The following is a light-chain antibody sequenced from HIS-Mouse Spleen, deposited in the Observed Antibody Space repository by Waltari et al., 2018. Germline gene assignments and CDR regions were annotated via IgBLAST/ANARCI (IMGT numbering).Light chain of an antibody. V-gene: IGLV2-14*03. CDR1: SSDVGGYNY. CDR3: SSYTSSSTLVV. J-gene: IGLJ2*01. CDR2: DVS. Sequence: QSALTQPASVSGSPGQSITISCTGTSSDVGGYNYVSWYQQHPGKAPKLMSYDVSNRPSGVSNRFSGSKSCNTASLTISGLQAEDEADYYCSSYTSSSTLVVFGGGTKLTVL.